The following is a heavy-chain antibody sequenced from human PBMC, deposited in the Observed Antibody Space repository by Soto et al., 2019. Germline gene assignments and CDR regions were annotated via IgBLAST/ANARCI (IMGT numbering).Heavy chain of an antibody. CDR1: AFSLKSSGVG. D-gene: IGHD3-10*01. Sequence: EAGPTLVNPTQTLTLTCTFSAFSLKSSGVGMAWIRQPPGKALEWLALVYWSDEKRYSPSLKNRLTISKDTSKNEVVLTMTNMDPLDTATYFCANKEYYFATGNYYNVRWFDPWGQGILVTVSS. V-gene: IGHV2-5*01. J-gene: IGHJ5*02. CDR3: ANKEYYFATGNYYNVRWFDP. CDR2: VYWSDEK.